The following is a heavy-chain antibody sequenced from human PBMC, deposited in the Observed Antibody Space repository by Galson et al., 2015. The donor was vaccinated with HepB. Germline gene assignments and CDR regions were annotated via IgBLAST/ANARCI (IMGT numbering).Heavy chain of an antibody. D-gene: IGHD3-22*01. CDR2: IYSGGST. CDR3: ARGYYYDSSGYYPDL. Sequence: SLRLSCAASGFTVSSNYMSWVRQAPGKGLEWVSVIYSGGSTYYADSVKGRFTISSDNSKNTLYLQMNSPRAEDTAVYYCARGYYYDSSGYYPDLWGRGTLVTVS. J-gene: IGHJ2*01. CDR1: GFTVSSNY. V-gene: IGHV3-66*02.